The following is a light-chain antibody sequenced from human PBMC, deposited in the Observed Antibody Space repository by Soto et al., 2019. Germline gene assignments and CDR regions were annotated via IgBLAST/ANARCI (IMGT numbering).Light chain of an antibody. CDR2: ANT. V-gene: IGLV1-40*01. J-gene: IGLJ2*01. CDR1: SSYIGAGYD. CDR3: QSYDDSLGGHVI. Sequence: QSALTQPPSVSGAPGQRVTISCTGSSSYIGAGYDVHWYQQLPGTAPKLLIYANTNRPSGVPDRFSGSKSGTSASLAITGFQAEDEADYYCQSYDDSLGGHVIFGGGTKLTVL.